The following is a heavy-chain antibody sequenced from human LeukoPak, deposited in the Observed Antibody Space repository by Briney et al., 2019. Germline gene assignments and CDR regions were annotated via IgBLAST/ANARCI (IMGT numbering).Heavy chain of an antibody. CDR3: AREGPGSGYYRSYWYFDL. J-gene: IGHJ2*01. CDR2: IYYSGST. Sequence: SETLSLTCTVSGGSISSGGYYWSWIRQHPGKGLEWIGYIYYSGSTYYNPSLKSRVTISVDTSKNQFSLKLSSVTAADTAVYYCAREGPGSGYYRSYWYFDLWGRGTLVTVSS. CDR1: GGSISSGGYY. V-gene: IGHV4-31*03. D-gene: IGHD3-22*01.